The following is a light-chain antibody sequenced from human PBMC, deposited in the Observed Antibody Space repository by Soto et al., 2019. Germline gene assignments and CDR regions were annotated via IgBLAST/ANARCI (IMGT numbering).Light chain of an antibody. CDR1: QSISSY. J-gene: IGKJ1*01. CDR2: AAS. Sequence: DIQMTQSPSSLSASVGARVTITCRASQSISSYLNWYQQKPGKAPKLLIYAASSLQSGVPSRFSGSGSGTDFTLTISSLQPEDFATYYCQQSYSNPRTFGQGTKVDIK. V-gene: IGKV1-39*01. CDR3: QQSYSNPRT.